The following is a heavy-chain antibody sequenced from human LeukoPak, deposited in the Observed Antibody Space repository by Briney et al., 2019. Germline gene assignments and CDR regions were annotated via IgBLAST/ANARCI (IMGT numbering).Heavy chain of an antibody. CDR3: AKVDRDGYNFDAFDI. D-gene: IGHD5-24*01. J-gene: IGHJ3*02. CDR1: GFTFSSYW. Sequence: GGSLRLSCAASGFTFSSYWMSWVRQAPGKGLEWVAFIRYDGSNKYYADSVKGRFTISRDNSKNTLYLQMNSLRAEDAAVYYCAKVDRDGYNFDAFDIWGHGTMVTVSS. CDR2: IRYDGSNK. V-gene: IGHV3-30*02.